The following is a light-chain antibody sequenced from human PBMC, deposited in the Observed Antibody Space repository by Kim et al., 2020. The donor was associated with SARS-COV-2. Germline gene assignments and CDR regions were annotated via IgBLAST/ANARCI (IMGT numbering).Light chain of an antibody. CDR3: HQTYSTPYT. CDR2: TAS. V-gene: IGKV1-39*01. Sequence: SSSVGDIVTITCRASQTITNCLHWYQQKPGIAPKLLISTASNLQDGVPSRFSGSGSGTDFTLTIDSLQPEDFATYHCHQTYSTPYTFGQGTKLEIK. J-gene: IGKJ2*01. CDR1: QTITNC.